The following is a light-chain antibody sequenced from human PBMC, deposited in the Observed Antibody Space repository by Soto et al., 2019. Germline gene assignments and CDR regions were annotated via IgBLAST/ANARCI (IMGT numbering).Light chain of an antibody. CDR2: DVS. J-gene: IGLJ2*01. V-gene: IGLV2-14*01. CDR1: SSDVGGYNY. Sequence: QSALTQPASVSGSPGQSITISCTGTSSDVGGYNYVSWYQQHPGKAPKLMIYDVSNRPSGVSNRFSGSKSGNTASLTISGLMAEDEADYSCRSYTSSSTLVFGGGTKLTVL. CDR3: RSYTSSSTLV.